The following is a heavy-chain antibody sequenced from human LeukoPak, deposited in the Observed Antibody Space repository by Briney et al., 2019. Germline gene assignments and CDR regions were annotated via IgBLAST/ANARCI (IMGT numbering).Heavy chain of an antibody. CDR3: ARGGAIRYYDVYYMDV. V-gene: IGHV1-2*02. CDR1: GYTFTGYY. D-gene: IGHD3-10*02. J-gene: IGHJ6*03. Sequence: ASVRVSCKASGYTFTGYYMHWVRQAPGQGLEWMGWINPNSGGTNYAQKFQGRVTMTRDTSISTAYMELSRLRSDDTAVYYCARGGAIRYYDVYYMDVWGKGTTVTVAS. CDR2: INPNSGGT.